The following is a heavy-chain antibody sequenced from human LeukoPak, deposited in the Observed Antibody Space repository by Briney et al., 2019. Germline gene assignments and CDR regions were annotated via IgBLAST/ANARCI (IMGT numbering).Heavy chain of an antibody. CDR1: GFTFRSYW. D-gene: IGHD5-24*01. CDR2: IYYSGGT. Sequence: GSLRLSCAASGFTFRSYWMDWVRQPPGKGLEWIGSIYYSGGTYYNPSLKSRVTISVDTSKNQFSLKLSSVTAADTAVYYCVRRLQTRVDYWGQGTLVTVSS. V-gene: IGHV4-39*01. J-gene: IGHJ4*02. CDR3: VRRLQTRVDY.